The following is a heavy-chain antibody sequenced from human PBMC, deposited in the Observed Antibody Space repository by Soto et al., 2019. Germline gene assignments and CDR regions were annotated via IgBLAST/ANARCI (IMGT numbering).Heavy chain of an antibody. Sequence: EVQLVESGGGLVKPGGSLRLSCVVSGFTFSSYSMNWVRQAPGKGLKWVSSISSSSSYIYYADSVKGRFTISRDNAKNSLYLQMNSLRAEDTAVYYCARNRAGGLNYYYYMDVWGKGTTVTVSS. CDR1: GFTFSSYS. CDR3: ARNRAGGLNYYYYMDV. D-gene: IGHD1-26*01. J-gene: IGHJ6*03. V-gene: IGHV3-21*01. CDR2: ISSSSSYI.